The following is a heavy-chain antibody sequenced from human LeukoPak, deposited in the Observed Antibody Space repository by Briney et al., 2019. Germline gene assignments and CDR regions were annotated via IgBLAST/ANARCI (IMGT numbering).Heavy chain of an antibody. CDR3: ARGDYDFWSGILSARWFDP. D-gene: IGHD3-3*01. Sequence: ASVKVSCKASGYTFTSYVINWVRQATGQGLEWMGWMDPNSGNTGYAQKFQGRVTMTRNTSISTAYMELSSLRSEDTAVYYCARGDYDFWSGILSARWFDPWGQGTLVTVSS. CDR1: GYTFTSYV. V-gene: IGHV1-8*01. CDR2: MDPNSGNT. J-gene: IGHJ5*02.